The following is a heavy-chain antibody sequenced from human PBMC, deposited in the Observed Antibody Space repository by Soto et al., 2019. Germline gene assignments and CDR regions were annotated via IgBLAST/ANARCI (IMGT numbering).Heavy chain of an antibody. J-gene: IGHJ4*02. V-gene: IGHV4-31*03. CDR2: IYYSGST. CDR1: GGSISSGGYY. Sequence: QVQLQESGPGLVKPSQTLSLTCTVSGGSISSGGYYWSWIRQHPGKGLEWIGYIYYSGSTYYNPSLNRRGTISVDTSKNQFSLKLSSVTAADTAVYYCARAKGGIAAAGTFDYWGQGTLVTVSS. D-gene: IGHD6-13*01. CDR3: ARAKGGIAAAGTFDY.